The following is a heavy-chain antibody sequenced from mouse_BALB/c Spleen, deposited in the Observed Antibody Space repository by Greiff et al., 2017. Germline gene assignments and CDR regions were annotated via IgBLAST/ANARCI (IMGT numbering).Heavy chain of an antibody. Sequence: DVQLQESGPGLVKPSQSLSLTCTVTGYSITSDYAWNWIRQFPGNKLEWMGYISYSGSTSYNPSLKSRISITRDTSKNQFFLQLNSVTTEDTATYYCARYDYDAYYYAMDDWGQGTSVTVSS. D-gene: IGHD2-4*01. J-gene: IGHJ4*01. CDR1: GYSITSDYA. CDR2: ISYSGST. V-gene: IGHV3-2*02. CDR3: ARYDYDAYYYAMDD.